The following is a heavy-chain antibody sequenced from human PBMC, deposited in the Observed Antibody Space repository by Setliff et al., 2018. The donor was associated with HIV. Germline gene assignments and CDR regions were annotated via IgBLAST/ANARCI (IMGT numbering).Heavy chain of an antibody. CDR1: GCTISDYY. Sequence: GGSLSPCRAAAGCTISDYYISWVRQAPGKGLEWLSYVSSSTGTYTSYADSVKGRFTTSRYNAMNSVDLQMNSLRAEDTAVYYCAREKGCGAGSFGKAYDIWGQGTMVTVSS. CDR2: VSSSTGTYT. J-gene: IGHJ3*02. V-gene: IGHV3-11*06. D-gene: IGHD2-15*01. CDR3: AREKGCGAGSFGKAYDI.